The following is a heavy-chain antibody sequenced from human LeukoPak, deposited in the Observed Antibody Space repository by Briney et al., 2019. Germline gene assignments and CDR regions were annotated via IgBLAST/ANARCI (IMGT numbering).Heavy chain of an antibody. Sequence: GGSLRLSCAASGFTFSSYAMSWVRQAPGKGLEWVGFIRSKAYGGTTEYAASVKGRFTISRDDSKSIAYLQMNSLKTEDTAVYYCTRDRDYLNQFDYWGQGTLVTVSS. D-gene: IGHD4-11*01. J-gene: IGHJ4*02. CDR1: GFTFSSYA. V-gene: IGHV3-49*04. CDR2: IRSKAYGGTT. CDR3: TRDRDYLNQFDY.